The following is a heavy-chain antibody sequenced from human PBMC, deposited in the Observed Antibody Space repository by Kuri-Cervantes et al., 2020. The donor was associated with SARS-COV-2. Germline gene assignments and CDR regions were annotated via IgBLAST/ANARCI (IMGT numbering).Heavy chain of an antibody. D-gene: IGHD5-18*01. Sequence: PCAVSGGFILRGGYSWSWIRQPPGTGLEYIGRIYYSGTTICNPSLKSRVSISVDTSKNQFSLKLNSVTAADTAVYYCAREVLGYHYGYFDYWGQGALVTVSS. CDR1: GGFILRGGYS. CDR3: AREVLGYHYGYFDY. J-gene: IGHJ4*02. V-gene: IGHV4-61*08. CDR2: IYYSGTT.